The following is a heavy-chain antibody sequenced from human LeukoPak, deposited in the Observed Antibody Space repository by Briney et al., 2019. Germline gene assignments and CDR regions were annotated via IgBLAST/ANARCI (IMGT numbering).Heavy chain of an antibody. Sequence: GGSLRLSCAASGFTFNTYAMSWVRQAPGKGLEWVSTISGSGGSTYYADSVKGRFTISRDNSKNTLYLQMSSLRAEDTAVYYCAKDLGAYQHGDAFDIWGQGTMVTVSS. CDR1: GFTFNTYA. CDR3: AKDLGAYQHGDAFDI. J-gene: IGHJ3*02. CDR2: ISGSGGST. D-gene: IGHD6-13*01. V-gene: IGHV3-23*01.